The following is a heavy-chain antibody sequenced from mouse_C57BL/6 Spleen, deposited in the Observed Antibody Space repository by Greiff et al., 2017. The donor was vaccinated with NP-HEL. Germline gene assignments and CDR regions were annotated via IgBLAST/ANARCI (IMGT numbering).Heavy chain of an antibody. CDR1: GYTFTSYG. V-gene: IGHV1-81*01. CDR2: IYPRSGNT. Sequence: VQLQQSGAELARPGASVKLSCKASGYTFTSYGISWVKQRTGQGLEWIGEIYPRSGNTYYNEKFKGKATLTADKSSSTAYMELRSLTSEDSAVYFCARDYGGSSWPYAMDDWGQGTSVTVSS. D-gene: IGHD1-1*01. J-gene: IGHJ4*01. CDR3: ARDYGGSSWPYAMDD.